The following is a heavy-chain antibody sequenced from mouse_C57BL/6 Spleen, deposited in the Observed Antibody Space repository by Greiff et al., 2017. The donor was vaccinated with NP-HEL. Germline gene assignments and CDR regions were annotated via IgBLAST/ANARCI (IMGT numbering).Heavy chain of an antibody. D-gene: IGHD3-2*02. J-gene: IGHJ3*01. CDR1: GYTFTSYW. CDR2: IYPGSGST. V-gene: IGHV1-55*01. CDR3: ARRQLRRDWFAY. Sequence: QVQLQQPGAELVKPGASVKMSCKASGYTFTSYWITWVKQRPGQGLEWIGDIYPGSGSTNYNEKFKSKATLTVDTSSSTAYMQLSSLTSEDSAVYYCARRQLRRDWFAYWGQGTLVTVSA.